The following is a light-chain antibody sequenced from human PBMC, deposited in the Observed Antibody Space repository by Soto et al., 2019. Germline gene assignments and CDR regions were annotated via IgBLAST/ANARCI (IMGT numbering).Light chain of an antibody. CDR1: QSVGSY. Sequence: EIVLTQSPATLSLSPGERATLSCRASQSVGSYLAWYQQKPGQAPRLVLYDASNRATGIPARFSGSGSATDFTLAISSLEPEDFAVYYCQQRYSWPLTFGGGTKVEIK. J-gene: IGKJ4*01. CDR3: QQRYSWPLT. V-gene: IGKV3-11*01. CDR2: DAS.